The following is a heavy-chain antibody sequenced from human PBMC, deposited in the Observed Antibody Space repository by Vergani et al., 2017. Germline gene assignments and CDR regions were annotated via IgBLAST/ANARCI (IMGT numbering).Heavy chain of an antibody. CDR1: GFPFQAFA. J-gene: IGHJ2*01. CDR2: IDRNYGVK. D-gene: IGHD3-16*01. Sequence: VEAGGGLVQPGGSLRLSCTASGFPFQAFAFHWVRQVSGRGLEWGSGIDRNYGVKNGNSFEGRFSISRDNAKKAVFLQMNNLRHEDTALYFCVKENDYDADGPFDLWGRGTLVTVSS. V-gene: IGHV3-9*01. CDR3: VKENDYDADGPFDL.